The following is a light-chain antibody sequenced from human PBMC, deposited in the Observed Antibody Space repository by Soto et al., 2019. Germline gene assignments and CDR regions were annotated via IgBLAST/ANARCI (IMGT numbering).Light chain of an antibody. V-gene: IGLV1-40*01. CDR3: QSYDSSLSGYV. Sequence: QSVLTQPPSVSGAPGQRVTISCTGSSSNIGAGYDVHWYQQLPGTAPKLLIYGNSNRPSAVPDRFSGSKSGTSASLAITGLQADDEADYYCQSYDSSLSGYVFGTGTKLTVL. CDR2: GNS. CDR1: SSNIGAGYD. J-gene: IGLJ1*01.